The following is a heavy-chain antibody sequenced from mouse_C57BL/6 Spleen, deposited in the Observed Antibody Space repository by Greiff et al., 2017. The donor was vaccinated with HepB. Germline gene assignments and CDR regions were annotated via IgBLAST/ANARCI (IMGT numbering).Heavy chain of an antibody. Sequence: EVKLMESGAELVRPGASVKLSCTASGFNIKDYYMHWVKQRPEQGLEWIGRIDPEDGDTEYAPKFQGKATMTADTSSNTAYLQLSSLTSEDTAVYYCTTDYYGSSYYAMGYWGQGTSVTVSS. D-gene: IGHD1-1*01. J-gene: IGHJ4*01. CDR3: TTDYYGSSYYAMGY. CDR1: GFNIKDYY. V-gene: IGHV14-1*01. CDR2: IDPEDGDT.